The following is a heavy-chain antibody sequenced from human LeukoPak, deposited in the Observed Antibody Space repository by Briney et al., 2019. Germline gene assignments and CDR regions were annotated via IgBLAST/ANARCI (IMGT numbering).Heavy chain of an antibody. V-gene: IGHV4-39*07. J-gene: IGHJ5*02. CDR2: IYYSGST. CDR1: GGSISSSSYY. D-gene: IGHD2-15*01. CDR3: ARGSTRDKFDP. Sequence: KPSETLSLTCTVSGGSISSSSYYWGWIRQPPGKGLEWIGSIYYSGSTYYNPSLKSRVTISVDTSKNQFSLKLSSVTAADTAVYYCARGSTRDKFDPWGQGTLVTVSS.